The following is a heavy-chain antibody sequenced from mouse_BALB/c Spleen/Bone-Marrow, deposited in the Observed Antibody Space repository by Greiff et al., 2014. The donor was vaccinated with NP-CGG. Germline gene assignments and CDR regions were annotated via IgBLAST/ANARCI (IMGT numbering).Heavy chain of an antibody. D-gene: IGHD2-3*01. CDR3: ARGRYDFAY. Sequence: QVQLQQSGPELVRPGVSVKISCKGSGYASTDYAMHWVKQSHAKSLEWIGVISTYSGNTNYNQKFKGKATMTVDKSSSTAYMELARLTSEDSAIYYCARGRYDFAYWGQGTLVTVSA. CDR1: GYASTDYA. J-gene: IGHJ3*01. V-gene: IGHV1-67*01. CDR2: ISTYSGNT.